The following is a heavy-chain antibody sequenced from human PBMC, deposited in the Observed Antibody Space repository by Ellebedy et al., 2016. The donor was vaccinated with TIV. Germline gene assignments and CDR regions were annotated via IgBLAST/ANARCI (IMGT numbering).Heavy chain of an antibody. V-gene: IGHV1-24*01. Sequence: ASVQVSCKVSVYTLIDLSMHWVRQPPGKGLAWMGGFDPEDGETIYAQKFQGRVTMTEDTSTDTAYMDLRCLQFEDTAVYYCATYRDFWSGSGIFDYWGQGTLVTVSS. CDR1: VYTLIDLS. J-gene: IGHJ4*02. CDR3: ATYRDFWSGSGIFDY. D-gene: IGHD3-3*01. CDR2: FDPEDGET.